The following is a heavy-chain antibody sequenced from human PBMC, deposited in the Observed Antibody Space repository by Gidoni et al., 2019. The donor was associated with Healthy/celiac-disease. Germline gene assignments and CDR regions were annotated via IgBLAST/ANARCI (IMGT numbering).Heavy chain of an antibody. CDR3: AQFAVLRFLEWSPLLDY. V-gene: IGHV3-23*01. Sequence: EGQLWESGGGLVQPGGSLRLYCAASGFTFSRYAMSWVRQAPGKGLEWVSAISGIGGSTYYADSVKCRFTISRDNSKNTLYLQRNSLRAEDTAVYYCAQFAVLRFLEWSPLLDYWGQGTLVTVSS. D-gene: IGHD3-3*01. J-gene: IGHJ4*02. CDR2: ISGIGGST. CDR1: GFTFSRYA.